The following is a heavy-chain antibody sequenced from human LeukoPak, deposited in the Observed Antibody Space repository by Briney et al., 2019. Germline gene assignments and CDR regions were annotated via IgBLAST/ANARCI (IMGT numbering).Heavy chain of an antibody. J-gene: IGHJ6*03. CDR2: IYYSGST. Sequence: SETLSLTCTVSGGSISSYYWSWIRQPPGKGLEWIGYIYYSGSTNYNPSLKSRVTISVDTSKNQFSLKLSSVTAADTAVYYCARTTIAARRYMDAWGKGTTVTVSS. CDR1: GGSISSYY. V-gene: IGHV4-59*01. CDR3: ARTTIAARRYMDA. D-gene: IGHD6-6*01.